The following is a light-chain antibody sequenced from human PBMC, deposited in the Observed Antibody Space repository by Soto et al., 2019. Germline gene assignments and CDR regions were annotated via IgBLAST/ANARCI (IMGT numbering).Light chain of an antibody. V-gene: IGKV1-39*01. Sequence: DIQMTQSPSSLSASLGDRVSITCRASQSIGTDLNWYQQKPGKAPRLLISGASTLQGGVPSRFSRIVSGTVFTLTISSLQPGDLATFFCQQTYSTPWTFAQGTKVDI. J-gene: IGKJ1*01. CDR1: QSIGTD. CDR2: GAS. CDR3: QQTYSTPWT.